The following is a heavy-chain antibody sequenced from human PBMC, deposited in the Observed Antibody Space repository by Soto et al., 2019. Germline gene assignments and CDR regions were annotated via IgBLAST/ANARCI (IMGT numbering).Heavy chain of an antibody. CDR3: ARTKCSGGSCYSWSLDY. CDR2: RYYSEST. D-gene: IGHD2-15*01. V-gene: IGHV4-31*03. J-gene: IGHJ4*02. CDR1: GGSITTGVYY. Sequence: SETLSLTCTVSGGSITTGVYYWSWIRQLPGKGLEWIGHRYYSESTYYNPSLKSRVSISLDTSKNQFSLKLSFVTAADTAMYYCARTKCSGGSCYSWSLDYWGQGTPVTVSS.